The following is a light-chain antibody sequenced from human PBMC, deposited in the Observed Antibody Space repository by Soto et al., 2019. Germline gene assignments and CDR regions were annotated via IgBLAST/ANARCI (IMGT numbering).Light chain of an antibody. J-gene: IGKJ3*01. CDR3: QQYNDWPR. Sequence: ELVLTQSPGTLSLSPGERATLSCSSSQSVTSTHLAWYQQKPGQAPRLLIYSASTRATGIPARFSGGGSGTEFTLTISSLQSEDFAVYYCQQYNDWPRFGPGTKVDIK. CDR2: SAS. V-gene: IGKV3-15*01. CDR1: QSVTSTH.